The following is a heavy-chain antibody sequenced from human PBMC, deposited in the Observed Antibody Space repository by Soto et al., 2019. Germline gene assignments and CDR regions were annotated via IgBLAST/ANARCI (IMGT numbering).Heavy chain of an antibody. CDR3: ARVAAATELGFDP. Sequence: SETLSLTCAVSGGSISSCGYSWSWSRHPPGKGLEWIGYIYHSGSTYYNPSLKSRVTISVDRSKNQFSLKLSSVTAADTAVYYCARVAAATELGFDPWGQGTLVTVSS. CDR2: IYHSGST. V-gene: IGHV4-30-2*01. CDR1: GGSISSCGYS. D-gene: IGHD2-15*01. J-gene: IGHJ5*02.